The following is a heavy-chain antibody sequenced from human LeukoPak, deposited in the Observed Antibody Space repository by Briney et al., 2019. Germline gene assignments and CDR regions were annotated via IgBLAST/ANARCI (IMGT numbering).Heavy chain of an antibody. V-gene: IGHV1-2*06. CDR2: INPNSGGT. Sequence: ASVKVSCKASGYTFTGYYMHWVRQAPGHGLEWMGRINPNSGGTNYAQKFQGRVTMTRDTSISTVYMELSRLRSDDTAVYYCARGRLVYVELGLRFDYWGQGTLVTVSS. CDR3: ARGRLVYVELGLRFDY. D-gene: IGHD1-7*01. J-gene: IGHJ4*02. CDR1: GYTFTGYY.